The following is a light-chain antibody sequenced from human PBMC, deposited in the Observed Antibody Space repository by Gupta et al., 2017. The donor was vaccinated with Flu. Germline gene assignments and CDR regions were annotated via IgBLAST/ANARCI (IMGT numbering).Light chain of an antibody. CDR1: QSVFYTSNNYNY. CDR2: WAS. Sequence: DCLALSLGERATINCKSSQSVFYTSNNYNYLGWYQQKPGQPPKLLISWASTRDSGVPDRFSGSGSATEFTLTISVLHAEDVAVYYCQQDYSSPKTFGGGTRVEIK. V-gene: IGKV4-1*01. J-gene: IGKJ4*01. CDR3: QQDYSSPKT.